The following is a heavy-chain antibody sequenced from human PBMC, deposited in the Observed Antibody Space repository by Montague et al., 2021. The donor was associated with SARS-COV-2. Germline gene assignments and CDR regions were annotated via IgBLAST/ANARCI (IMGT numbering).Heavy chain of an antibody. CDR2: IWYGGSNK. CDR3: ARDSFSSCTSSSCYMGGMDV. J-gene: IGHJ6*02. CDR1: GFSFSSYG. D-gene: IGHD2-2*02. V-gene: IGHV3-33*01. Sequence: SLRLSCAASGFSFSSYGLNWARQAPGKGLEWVAVIWYGGSNKQYADSVKGRFTISRDNSKNTLYLQMNSLRAEDTALYHCARDSFSSCTSSSCYMGGMDVWGQGTMVTVSS.